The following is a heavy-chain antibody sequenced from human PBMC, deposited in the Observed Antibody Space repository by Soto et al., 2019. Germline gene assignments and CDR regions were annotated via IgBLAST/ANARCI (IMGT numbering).Heavy chain of an antibody. CDR2: INPSDSFT. CDR3: ARVPTYYHYGMDV. V-gene: IGHV5-10-1*01. CDR1: GYSFSTYW. Sequence: GESLTISCKASGYSFSTYWIGWVRQLPGKGLELMGRINPSDSFTNYSPSFEGHVTISADKSISTAYLQWSSLKASDTAMYYCARVPTYYHYGMDVWGQGTTVTVSS. J-gene: IGHJ6*02.